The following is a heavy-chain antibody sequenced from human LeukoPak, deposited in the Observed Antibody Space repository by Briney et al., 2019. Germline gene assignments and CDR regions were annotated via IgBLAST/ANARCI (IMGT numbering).Heavy chain of an antibody. CDR2: ISAYNGNT. J-gene: IGHJ4*02. CDR1: GYTFTSYG. D-gene: IGHD2-15*01. Sequence: ASVKVSCKASGYTFTSYGISWVRQAPGQGLEWMGWISAYNGNTNYAQKLQGRVTMTTDTPTSTAYMELRSLRSDDTAVYYCAREDDCSGGSCYGYWGQGTLVTVSS. CDR3: AREDDCSGGSCYGY. V-gene: IGHV1-18*01.